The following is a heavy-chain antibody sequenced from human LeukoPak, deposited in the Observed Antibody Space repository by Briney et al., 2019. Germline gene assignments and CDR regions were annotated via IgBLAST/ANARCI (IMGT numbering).Heavy chain of an antibody. CDR1: GGTFSSYA. J-gene: IGHJ3*02. Sequence: GSSVKVSCKASGGTFSSYAITWVRQAPGQGLEWMGGIIPIFGTANYAQKFQGRVTITADESTNTAYMELSSLRSEDTAVYYCATDRVGGINASDIWGQGTMVTVSS. CDR3: ATDRVGGINASDI. CDR2: IIPIFGTA. V-gene: IGHV1-69*01. D-gene: IGHD3-10*01.